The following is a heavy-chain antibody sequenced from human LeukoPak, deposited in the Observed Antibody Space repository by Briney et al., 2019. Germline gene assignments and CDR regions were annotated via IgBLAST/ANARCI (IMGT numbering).Heavy chain of an antibody. CDR3: ARVKGYMDV. J-gene: IGHJ6*03. CDR1: GDSISSGDYY. V-gene: IGHV4-61*02. CDR2: TSSSGST. Sequence: SETLSLTCTVSGDSISSGDYYWSWIRQPAGKGLEWIGRTSSSGSTNYNPSLKSRVTISVDTSKNQFSLKLSSVTAADTAVYYCARVKGYMDVWGKGTTVTVSS.